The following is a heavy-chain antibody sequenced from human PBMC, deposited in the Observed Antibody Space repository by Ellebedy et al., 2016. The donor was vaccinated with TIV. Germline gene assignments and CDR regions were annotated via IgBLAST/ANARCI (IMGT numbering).Heavy chain of an antibody. Sequence: PGGSLRLSCAASGFSVSSNYVSWVRQAPGKGLEWVAVISFDGTTKHYVDSVKGRFTISRDNSKNTLFLQMNSLTAEDTAIYYCAKGCRTGGNYFLIDYWGLGTLVTFSS. V-gene: IGHV3-30*18. D-gene: IGHD2-8*02. CDR1: GFSVSSNY. CDR3: AKGCRTGGNYFLIDY. J-gene: IGHJ4*02. CDR2: ISFDGTTK.